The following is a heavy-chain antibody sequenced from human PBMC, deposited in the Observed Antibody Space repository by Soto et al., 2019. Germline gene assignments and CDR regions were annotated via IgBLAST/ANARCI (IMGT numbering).Heavy chain of an antibody. CDR2: INHRGSS. CDR3: ARSYNRNSLYGVDV. Sequence: QVQLQQWGAGLLKPSETLSLTCAVNGGSLSGYYWSWIRQSPGKGLEWIGEINHRGSSDYNPSLKSRVTISIDASKNHVTLELTSVTAADTAVYYCARSYNRNSLYGVDVWGQGTAVTVSS. CDR1: GGSLSGYY. V-gene: IGHV4-34*01. J-gene: IGHJ6*02. D-gene: IGHD1-1*01.